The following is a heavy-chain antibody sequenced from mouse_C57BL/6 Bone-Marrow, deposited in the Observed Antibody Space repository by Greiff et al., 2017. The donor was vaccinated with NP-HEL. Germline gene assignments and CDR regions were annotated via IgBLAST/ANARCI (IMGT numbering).Heavy chain of an antibody. CDR1: GFSLTSYG. Sequence: QVQLQQSGPGLVQPSQSLSITCTVSGFSLTSYGVHWVRQSPGKGLEWLGVIWSGGSTDYNAAVISRLRISKDNSKSQVFFKMTSLQADDTAIYYCAINSLRGLFAYWGQGTLVTVSA. V-gene: IGHV2-2*01. D-gene: IGHD6-1*01. CDR3: AINSLRGLFAY. J-gene: IGHJ3*01. CDR2: IWSGGST.